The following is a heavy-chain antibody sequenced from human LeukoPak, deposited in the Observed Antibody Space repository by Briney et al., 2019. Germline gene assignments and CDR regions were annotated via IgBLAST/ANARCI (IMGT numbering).Heavy chain of an antibody. Sequence: PGGSLRLSCAASGFTFSTYSMNWLRLAPGKGLDWVSSISPDSNYKYYVDSVKGRFTISRDNAKNSLYLRMNSLRAEDTAVYYCVRGGYRGLDYEYWGQGTLVTVSS. V-gene: IGHV3-21*01. D-gene: IGHD5-12*01. CDR3: VRGGYRGLDYEY. CDR2: ISPDSNYK. CDR1: GFTFSTYS. J-gene: IGHJ4*02.